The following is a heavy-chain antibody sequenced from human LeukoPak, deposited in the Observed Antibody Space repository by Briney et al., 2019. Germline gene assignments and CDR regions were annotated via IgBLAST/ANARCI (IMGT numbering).Heavy chain of an antibody. CDR2: IYSSGST. V-gene: IGHV3-53*01. Sequence: GGSLRLSCAASGFTVSSNYMSWVRQAPGKGLEWVSVIYSSGSTYYADSVKGRFTISRDNSKNTLYLQMNSLRAEDTAVYYCARWRYSGYEGFDYWGQGTLVTVSS. CDR1: GFTVSSNY. CDR3: ARWRYSGYEGFDY. J-gene: IGHJ4*02. D-gene: IGHD5-12*01.